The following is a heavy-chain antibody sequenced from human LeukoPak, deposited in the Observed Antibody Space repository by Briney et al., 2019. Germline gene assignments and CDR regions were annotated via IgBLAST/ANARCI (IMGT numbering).Heavy chain of an antibody. Sequence: SETLSLTCAVYGGSFSSYYWSWIRQPPGKGLEWIGYIYYSGNTNYNPSLKSRVTISVDTSKNQFSLKLSSVTAADTAVYYCAGDTYAIDYWGQGARVTVSS. V-gene: IGHV4-59*01. J-gene: IGHJ4*02. CDR3: AGDTYAIDY. CDR1: GGSFSSYY. D-gene: IGHD3-16*01. CDR2: IYYSGNT.